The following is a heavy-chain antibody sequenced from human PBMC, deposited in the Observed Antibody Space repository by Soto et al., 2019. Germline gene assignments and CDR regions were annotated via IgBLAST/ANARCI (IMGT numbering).Heavy chain of an antibody. V-gene: IGHV4-34*01. D-gene: IGHD3-10*01. CDR3: ARGVESRSFWFDP. Sequence: PSETLSLTCAVYGGSFSGYYWTWIRQTPEKGLEWIGEIYHSGSTTYNPSLKSRVTISVDRSKNQFSLNLNSVTAADTAIYYCARGVESRSFWFDPWGQGTQVTVSS. CDR1: GGSFSGYY. J-gene: IGHJ5*02. CDR2: IYHSGST.